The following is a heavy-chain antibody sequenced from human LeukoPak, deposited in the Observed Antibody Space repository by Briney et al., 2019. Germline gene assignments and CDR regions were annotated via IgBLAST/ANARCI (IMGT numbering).Heavy chain of an antibody. CDR1: GGSFSGYY. J-gene: IGHJ4*02. V-gene: IGHV4-59*01. Sequence: KPSETLSLTCAVYGGSFSGYYWSWIRQPPGKGLEWIGYIYYSGSTNYNPSLKSRVTISVDTSKNQFSLKLSSVTAADTAVYYCARGDGSSWFDYWGQGTLVTVSS. D-gene: IGHD6-13*01. CDR3: ARGDGSSWFDY. CDR2: IYYSGST.